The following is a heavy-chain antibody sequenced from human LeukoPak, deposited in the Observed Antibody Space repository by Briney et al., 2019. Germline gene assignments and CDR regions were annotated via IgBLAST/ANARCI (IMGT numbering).Heavy chain of an antibody. D-gene: IGHD2-2*01. J-gene: IGHJ4*02. Sequence: PGGSLRLSCAASGFTVSSNYMSWVRQAPGKGLEWVSVTYSSGSTYYANSVKGRFTISRDNSKNMLFLQMNSLRAEDTAVYFCASSASLVCLDYWGQGTLVTVSS. V-gene: IGHV3-53*01. CDR1: GFTVSSNY. CDR3: ASSASLVCLDY. CDR2: TYSSGST.